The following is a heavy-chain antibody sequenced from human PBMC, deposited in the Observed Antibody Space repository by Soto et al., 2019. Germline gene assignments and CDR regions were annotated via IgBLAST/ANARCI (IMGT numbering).Heavy chain of an antibody. Sequence: GGSLRLSCAASGFTFSSYGMHWVRQAPGKGLEWVAVISYDGSNKYYADSVKGRFTISRDNSKNTLYLQMNSLRAEDTAVYYCAKGSVSLRANIDYWGQGP. V-gene: IGHV3-30*18. J-gene: IGHJ4*02. CDR1: GFTFSSYG. CDR2: ISYDGSNK. CDR3: AKGSVSLRANIDY. D-gene: IGHD3-10*01.